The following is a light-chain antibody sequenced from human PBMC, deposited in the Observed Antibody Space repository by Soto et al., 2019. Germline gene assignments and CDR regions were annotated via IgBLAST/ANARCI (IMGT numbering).Light chain of an antibody. Sequence: EIVMTQSPATLSVSPGESATLSCRASQSVSSHLGWFQQKPGHPPKLLIYGASFRPSGVPDRFSGSGSGTDFTLTISSLQAEDVAVYYCQQYYSIPFTFGQGTKLEI. CDR2: GAS. CDR3: QQYYSIPFT. V-gene: IGKV4-1*01. CDR1: QSVSSH. J-gene: IGKJ2*01.